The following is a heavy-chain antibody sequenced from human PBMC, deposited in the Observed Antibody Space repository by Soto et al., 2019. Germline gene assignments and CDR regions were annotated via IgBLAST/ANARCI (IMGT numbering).Heavy chain of an antibody. Sequence: GASVKLSCEACGGSFSSYTISWVRQAPGQGLEWMGRIIPILGIANYAQKFQGRVTITADKSTSTAYMELSSLRSEDTAVYYCARADCSSTSCYEFGWFDPWGQGTLVTVSS. D-gene: IGHD2-2*01. J-gene: IGHJ5*02. V-gene: IGHV1-69*02. CDR3: ARADCSSTSCYEFGWFDP. CDR2: IIPILGIA. CDR1: GGSFSSYT.